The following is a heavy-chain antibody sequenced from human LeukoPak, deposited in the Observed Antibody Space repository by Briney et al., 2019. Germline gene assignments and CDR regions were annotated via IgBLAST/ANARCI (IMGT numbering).Heavy chain of an antibody. D-gene: IGHD6-13*01. V-gene: IGHV3-74*01. CDR1: GFTFSSYW. Sequence: GGSLRLSCGASGFTFSSYWMHWVRQAPGKGLVWVSRIRPDGSATSSAESVKGRLTISRDNAKNTVYLQVNSVRAEDTAVYYCARVPAAAPGQGIDYWGQGTLVTVSS. CDR3: ARVPAAAPGQGIDY. CDR2: IRPDGSAT. J-gene: IGHJ4*02.